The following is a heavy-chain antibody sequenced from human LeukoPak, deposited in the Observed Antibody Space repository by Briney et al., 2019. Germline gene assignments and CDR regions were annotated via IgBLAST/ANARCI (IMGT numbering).Heavy chain of an antibody. J-gene: IGHJ4*02. CDR3: AREPEYCSSTSCYDY. CDR2: ISSSSSYI. V-gene: IGHV3-21*01. D-gene: IGHD2-2*01. CDR1: GFTFGSYS. Sequence: GGSLRLSCAASGFTFGSYSMNWVRQAPGKGLEWVSSISSSSSYIYYADSVKGRFTISRDNAKNSLYLQMNSLRAEDTAVYYCAREPEYCSSTSCYDYWGQGTLVTVSS.